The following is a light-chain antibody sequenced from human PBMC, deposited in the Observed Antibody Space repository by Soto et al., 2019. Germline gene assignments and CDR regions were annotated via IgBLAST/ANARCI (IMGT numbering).Light chain of an antibody. J-gene: IGKJ1*01. CDR3: QQYGGSRA. CDR1: HSISSNY. CDR2: GVS. V-gene: IGKV3-20*01. Sequence: EIVLTQSPGTLSLSPGERATLSCRASHSISSNYVAWYQQKPGQAPRLLIYGVSSRATGIPDRFSGSGSGTDFTLTISRLEPEDVAVYFCQQYGGSRAFGQGTKVEI.